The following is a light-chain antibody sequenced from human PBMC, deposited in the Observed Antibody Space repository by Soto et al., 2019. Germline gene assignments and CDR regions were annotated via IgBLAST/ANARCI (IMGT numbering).Light chain of an antibody. CDR2: GAS. Sequence: EIVLTQSPGTLSLSPGERATLSCRASQSVRSTHLAWYQLKPGQAPRLFIYGASSRATGIPARFSGSGSGTEFTLTISSLQSEDFAVYYCQQYNNWPRTFGQGTKVDIK. CDR3: QQYNNWPRT. CDR1: QSVRSTH. J-gene: IGKJ1*01. V-gene: IGKV3-15*01.